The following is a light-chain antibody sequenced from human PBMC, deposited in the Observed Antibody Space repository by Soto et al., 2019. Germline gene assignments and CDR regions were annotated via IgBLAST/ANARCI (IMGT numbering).Light chain of an antibody. CDR1: QSVTNSY. CDR3: QQYSNWPLT. J-gene: IGKJ4*01. V-gene: IGKV3-15*01. Sequence: EIVMNQSASTLSVNPGERATLSCRASQSVTNSYLAWYQQKPGQAPRLLIFGASTRAAGIPARFSGSGSGTEFTLTISSLQSEDFAVYYCQQYSNWPLTFGGGTKVDI. CDR2: GAS.